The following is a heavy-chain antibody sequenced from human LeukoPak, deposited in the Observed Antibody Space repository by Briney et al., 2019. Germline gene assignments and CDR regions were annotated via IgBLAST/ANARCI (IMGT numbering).Heavy chain of an antibody. CDR1: GFTFSSYG. D-gene: IGHD3-22*01. V-gene: IGHV3-30*18. CDR3: AKDNNYYDSSGYYPPGY. CDR2: ISYDGSNK. Sequence: GRSLRLSCAASGFTFSSYGMHWVHQAPGKGLEWVAVISYDGSNKYYADSVKGRFTISRDNSKNTLYLQMNSLRAEDTAVYYCAKDNNYYDSSGYYPPGYWGQGTLVTVSS. J-gene: IGHJ4*02.